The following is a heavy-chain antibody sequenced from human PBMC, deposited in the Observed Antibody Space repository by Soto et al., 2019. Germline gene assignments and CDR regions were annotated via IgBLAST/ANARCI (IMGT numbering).Heavy chain of an antibody. Sequence: QLQLQESGPGLVKPSGTLSLTCTVSNGSMTSSLWWSWVRQSPGKGLEWIGEVAQSGFTSYNPSLKSRLTISQDRSNNQFSLRLTSVTAADTAVYYCVRNRYGGYDFDSWGQGTLVTVSS. CDR1: NGSMTSSLW. CDR2: VAQSGFT. D-gene: IGHD5-12*01. CDR3: VRNRYGGYDFDS. V-gene: IGHV4-4*02. J-gene: IGHJ4*02.